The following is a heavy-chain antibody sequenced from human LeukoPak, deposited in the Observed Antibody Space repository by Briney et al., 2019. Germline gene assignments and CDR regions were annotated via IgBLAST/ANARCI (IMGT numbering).Heavy chain of an antibody. J-gene: IGHJ4*02. Sequence: GGSLRLSFAASGFTFSNAWMSWVRKAPGKGRDWVGRIKRKTDGGTTDYAAPVKGRFTISRDDSKNTLSLQMNSLKTEDTAVYYCTTDVTPPNWNDGLGYWGQGTLVTVSS. V-gene: IGHV3-15*01. CDR3: TTDVTPPNWNDGLGY. CDR1: GFTFSNAW. D-gene: IGHD1-1*01. CDR2: IKRKTDGGTT.